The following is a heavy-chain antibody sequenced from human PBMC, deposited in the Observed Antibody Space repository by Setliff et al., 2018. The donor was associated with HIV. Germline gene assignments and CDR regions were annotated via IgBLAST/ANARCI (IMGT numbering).Heavy chain of an antibody. V-gene: IGHV1-18*01. CDR1: GYIFGNYG. CDR2: ISGHNGNT. Sequence: ASVKVSCKASGYIFGNYGINWVRQAPGQGLEWMGWISGHNGNTNYAQKVQGRVIMTTDTSTSTAYMELRSLRSDDAAVYYCTRGPWSKVVTTDTFDIWGQGAMVTV. CDR3: TRGPWSKVVTTDTFDI. J-gene: IGHJ3*02. D-gene: IGHD1-26*01.